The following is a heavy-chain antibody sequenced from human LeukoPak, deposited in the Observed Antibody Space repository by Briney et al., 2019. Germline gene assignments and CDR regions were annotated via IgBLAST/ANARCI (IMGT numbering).Heavy chain of an antibody. Sequence: GGSLRLSCAASGFTFSSYSMNWVRQAPGKGLEWVSSISSSSSYIYYADSVKGRFTISRDNAKNSLYLQMNSLRAEDTAVYYCARSWFGELSTFGWGQGTLVTVSS. CDR1: GFTFSSYS. D-gene: IGHD3-10*01. J-gene: IGHJ4*02. V-gene: IGHV3-21*01. CDR3: ARSWFGELSTFG. CDR2: ISSSSSYI.